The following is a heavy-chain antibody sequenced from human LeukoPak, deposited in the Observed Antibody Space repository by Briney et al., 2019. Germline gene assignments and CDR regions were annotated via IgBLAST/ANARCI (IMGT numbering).Heavy chain of an antibody. V-gene: IGHV3-23*01. Sequence: GGSLRLSCSASGFTFNNYALTWVRQTPGKGLECVSAISGDGVSPYYADSVRGRFTISRDNSKNTLYLQMNSLRAEDTAVYYCARDGDVSYWGQGTLVTVSS. CDR1: GFTFNNYA. J-gene: IGHJ4*02. D-gene: IGHD3-3*01. CDR2: ISGDGVSP. CDR3: ARDGDVSY.